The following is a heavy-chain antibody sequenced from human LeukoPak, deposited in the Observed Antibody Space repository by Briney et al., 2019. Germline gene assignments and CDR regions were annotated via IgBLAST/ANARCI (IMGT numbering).Heavy chain of an antibody. V-gene: IGHV3-33*01. D-gene: IGHD1-26*01. CDR3: ARGYSGSYLGGAFDI. CDR2: IWHDGSNK. CDR1: GFTFSSYG. Sequence: GRSLRLSCAASGFTFSSYGMHWVRQAPGKGLEWVAVIWHDGSNKYNADSVKGRLTISRDKSKNTLYLQMNSLRAEDTAVYYCARGYSGSYLGGAFDIWGQGTMVTVSS. J-gene: IGHJ3*02.